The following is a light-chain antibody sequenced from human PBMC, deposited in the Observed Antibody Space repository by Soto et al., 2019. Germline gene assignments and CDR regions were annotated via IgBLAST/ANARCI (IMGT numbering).Light chain of an antibody. J-gene: IGLJ3*02. CDR3: QTWGTGVRV. Sequence: QPVLTQSPSASASLGASVRLTCTLSSGRSSYAIAWHQQQPEKGPRYLMKVNSDGSHIKGDGIPDRFSGSSSGAERYLTISSLQSEDEADYYCQTWGTGVRVFGGGTKLTVL. V-gene: IGLV4-69*01. CDR2: VNSDGSH. CDR1: SGRSSYA.